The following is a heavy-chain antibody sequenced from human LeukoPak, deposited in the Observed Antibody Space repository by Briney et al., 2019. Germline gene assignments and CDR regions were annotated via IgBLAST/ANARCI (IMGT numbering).Heavy chain of an antibody. Sequence: SETLSLTCTVSGYSISSGYYWGWIRQPPGKGLEWIGSIYHSGSTYYNPSLKSRVTISVDTSKNQFSLKLSSVTAADTAVYYCARGPITMVRGNPKAWFDPWGQGTLVTVSS. CDR1: GYSISSGYY. J-gene: IGHJ5*02. D-gene: IGHD3-10*01. V-gene: IGHV4-38-2*02. CDR2: IYHSGST. CDR3: ARGPITMVRGNPKAWFDP.